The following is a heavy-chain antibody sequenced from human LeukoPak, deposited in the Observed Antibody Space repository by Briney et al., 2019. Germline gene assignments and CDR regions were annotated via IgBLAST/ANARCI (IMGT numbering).Heavy chain of an antibody. CDR3: ARDIVLMVYAIRDYHYYGMDV. CDR2: IWYDGSNK. J-gene: IGHJ6*02. CDR1: GFTFSSYG. V-gene: IGHV3-33*01. Sequence: GRSLRLSCAASGFTFSSYGMHWVRQAPGKGLEWVAVIWYDGSNKYYADSVKGRFTISRDNSKNTLYLQMNSLRAEDTAVYYCARDIVLMVYAIRDYHYYGMDVWGQGTTVTVSS. D-gene: IGHD2-8*01.